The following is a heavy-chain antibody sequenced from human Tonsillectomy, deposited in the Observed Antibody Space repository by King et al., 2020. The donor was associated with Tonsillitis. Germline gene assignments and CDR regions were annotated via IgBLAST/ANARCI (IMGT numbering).Heavy chain of an antibody. CDR2: IYYSEST. V-gene: IGHV4-30-4*01. D-gene: IGHD3-3*01. Sequence: VQLQESGPGLVKPSQTLSLTCTVSGGSISSGDYYWSWIRQPPGKGLEWIGYIYYSESTYYNPSLKSRVTISVDTSKNQFSLKLSSVTAADTAVYYCASYFGFWVSSYTRWFDPWGQGTLVTVPS. J-gene: IGHJ5*02. CDR3: ASYFGFWVSSYTRWFDP. CDR1: GGSISSGDYY.